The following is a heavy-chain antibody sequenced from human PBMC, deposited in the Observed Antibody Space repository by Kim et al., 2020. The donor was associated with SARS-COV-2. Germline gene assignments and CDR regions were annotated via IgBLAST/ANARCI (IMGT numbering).Heavy chain of an antibody. V-gene: IGHV6-1*01. CDR2: NE. J-gene: IGHJ4*02. D-gene: IGHD7-27*01. Sequence: NEDNAKSVKSRITINPDTSKNQISLQLNSVTPEDTAVYYCARDLSLGIDYWGQGTLVTVSS. CDR3: ARDLSLGIDY.